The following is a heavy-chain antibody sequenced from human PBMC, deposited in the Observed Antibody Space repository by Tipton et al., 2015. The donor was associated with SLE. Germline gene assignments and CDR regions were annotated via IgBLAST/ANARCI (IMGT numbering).Heavy chain of an antibody. D-gene: IGHD6-13*01. CDR2: IYHSGST. Sequence: TLSLTCSVSDGSISSSNWWSWVRQPPGKGLEWIGEIYHSGSTNYNPSLKSRVTISVDTSKNQFSLKVSSVTAADTAVYYCARRDGYSSIWNWFDPWGQGTLVTVSS. CDR1: DGSISSSNW. J-gene: IGHJ5*02. V-gene: IGHV4-4*02. CDR3: ARRDGYSSIWNWFDP.